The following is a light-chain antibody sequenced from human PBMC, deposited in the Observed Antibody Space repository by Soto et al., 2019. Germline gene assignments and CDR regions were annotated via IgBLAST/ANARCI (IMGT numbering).Light chain of an antibody. J-gene: IGKJ1*01. CDR2: GAS. Sequence: EVVLTQSPDTLSLSPGERSTLACSASQSVGSTYLAWYQQKPGQAPRLLIFGASSRATGIADRFSGSGSGTDFTLTISRLEPEDFAVYYCQQYGETPWTFGQGTKVDIK. V-gene: IGKV3-20*01. CDR1: QSVGSTY. CDR3: QQYGETPWT.